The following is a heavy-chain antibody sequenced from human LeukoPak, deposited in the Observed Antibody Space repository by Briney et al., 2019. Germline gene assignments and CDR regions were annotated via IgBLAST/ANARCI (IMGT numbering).Heavy chain of an antibody. J-gene: IGHJ6*03. CDR1: LDSTIIASYC. CDR2: IYYSGST. V-gene: IGHV4-39*01. CDR3: VPSNKSCYLEYMDV. D-gene: IGHD3-10*01. Sequence: PSETLSLSCIHLLDSTIIASYCSGWIRQPPGKGLEWIGSIYYSGSTYYNPPLKSRVTISVDTSKNQFSLKLSSLTAADTAVYYCVPSNKSCYLEYMDVWGKGTTVTVSS.